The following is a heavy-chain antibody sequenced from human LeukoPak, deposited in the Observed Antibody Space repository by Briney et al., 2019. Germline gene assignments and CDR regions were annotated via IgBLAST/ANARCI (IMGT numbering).Heavy chain of an antibody. CDR1: GFTFSGSA. J-gene: IGHJ4*02. Sequence: GGSLRLSCAASGFTFSGSAMHWVRQASGKGLEWVGRIRSKANSYATAYAASVKGRFTISRDNAKNSLYLQMNSLRAEDTAVYYCARESVDSSSWQYWGQGTLVIVSS. CDR3: ARESVDSSSWQY. CDR2: IRSKANSYAT. V-gene: IGHV3-73*01. D-gene: IGHD6-13*01.